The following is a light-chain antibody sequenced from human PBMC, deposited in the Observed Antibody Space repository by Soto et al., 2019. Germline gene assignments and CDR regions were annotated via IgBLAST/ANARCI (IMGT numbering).Light chain of an antibody. CDR3: QTWDTVVV. CDR1: SGPSDYG. CDR2: LNRDGSH. J-gene: IGLJ2*01. Sequence: QLVLTQSPSASASLGASVKLTCTLSSGPSDYGIAWHQQQPDKGPRYLMKLNRDGSHNKGDGIPDRFSGSSSGAERYLISASLQSDEEADYYCQTWDTVVVFGGGTKLTVL. V-gene: IGLV4-69*01.